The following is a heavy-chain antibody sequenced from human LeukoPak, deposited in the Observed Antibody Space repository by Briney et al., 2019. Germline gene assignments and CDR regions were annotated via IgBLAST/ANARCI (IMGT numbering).Heavy chain of an antibody. CDR1: GGSLRNYY. CDR2: TYDSGSS. V-gene: IGHV4-59*07. D-gene: IGHD2-2*01. CDR3: ARGWASSWYYFDF. J-gene: IGHJ4*02. Sequence: PSDTLSLTCAVSGGSLRNYYWSWIRHPPGRGLEWIGYTYDSGSSSYNPSLRSRVSISIETSKNQFSLNLSSVTAAATAVYYCARGWASSWYYFDFWGQGTLVTVSS.